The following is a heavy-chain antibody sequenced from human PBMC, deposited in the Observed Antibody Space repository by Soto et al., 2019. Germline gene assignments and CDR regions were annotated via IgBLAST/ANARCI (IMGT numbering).Heavy chain of an antibody. D-gene: IGHD3-22*01. J-gene: IGHJ4*02. Sequence: EVQLVESGGGLVQPGGSLRLSCAASGFTFSRHWMHWVRQAPGKGLVWVSSINSDGSTRTYADSVKGRFTISRDNAKNTLFLQVSSLRADDTALYYCANQISAVVTWGQGTLVTVSS. CDR2: INSDGSTR. V-gene: IGHV3-74*01. CDR3: ANQISAVVT. CDR1: GFTFSRHW.